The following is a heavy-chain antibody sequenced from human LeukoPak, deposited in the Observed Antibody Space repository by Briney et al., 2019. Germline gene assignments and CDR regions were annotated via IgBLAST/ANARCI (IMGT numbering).Heavy chain of an antibody. CDR2: ISSSGSTI. CDR1: GFTFSSYE. Sequence: GGSLILSCAASGFTFSSYEMNWVRQAPGKGLEWVSYISSSGSTIYYADSVKGRFTISRDNAKNSLYLQMNSLRAEDTAVYYCARVGLYYYGSGAHYYYYYYIDVWGKGTTVTISS. V-gene: IGHV3-48*03. D-gene: IGHD3-10*01. J-gene: IGHJ6*03. CDR3: ARVGLYYYGSGAHYYYYYYIDV.